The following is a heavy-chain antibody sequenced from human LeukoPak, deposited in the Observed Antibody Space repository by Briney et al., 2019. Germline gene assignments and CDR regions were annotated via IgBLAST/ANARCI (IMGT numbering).Heavy chain of an antibody. Sequence: GGSLRLSCAASGFTFSSYAMSWVRQAPGKGLEWVSAISGSGGSTYYADPVKGRFTISRDNSKNSLYLQMNSLRAEDTALYYCASGGIYYGAAFDFWGQGSLVTVSA. V-gene: IGHV3-23*01. CDR3: ASGGIYYGAAFDF. J-gene: IGHJ4*02. D-gene: IGHD1-26*01. CDR1: GFTFSSYA. CDR2: ISGSGGST.